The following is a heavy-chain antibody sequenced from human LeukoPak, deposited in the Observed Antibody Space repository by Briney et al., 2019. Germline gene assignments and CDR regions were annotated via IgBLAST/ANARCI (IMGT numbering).Heavy chain of an antibody. CDR1: GYTFTGYY. Sequence: GASVKVSCKASGYTFTGYYMHWVRQAPGQGLEWMGRINPNGGGTNYAQKFQGRVTMTRDTSISTAYMELSRLRSDDTAVYYCARGRIMITFGGVGWFDPWGQGTLVTVSS. V-gene: IGHV1-2*06. J-gene: IGHJ5*02. D-gene: IGHD3-16*01. CDR2: INPNGGGT. CDR3: ARGRIMITFGGVGWFDP.